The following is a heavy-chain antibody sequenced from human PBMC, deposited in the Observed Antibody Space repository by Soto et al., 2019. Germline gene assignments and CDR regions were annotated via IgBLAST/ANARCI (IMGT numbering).Heavy chain of an antibody. CDR3: AREVGASAFDI. J-gene: IGHJ3*02. V-gene: IGHV3-21*01. Sequence: PGGSLRLSCAASGLTFSSYSMNWVRQAPGKGLEWVSSISSSSSYIYYADSVKGRFTISRDNAKNSLYLQMNSLRAEDTAVYYCAREVGASAFDIWGQGTMVTVSS. CDR1: GLTFSSYS. D-gene: IGHD1-26*01. CDR2: ISSSSSYI.